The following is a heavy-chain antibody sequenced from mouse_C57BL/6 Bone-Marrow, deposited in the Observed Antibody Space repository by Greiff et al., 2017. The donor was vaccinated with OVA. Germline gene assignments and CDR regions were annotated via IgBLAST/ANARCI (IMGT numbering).Heavy chain of an antibody. CDR3: ARRTVFDY. D-gene: IGHD4-1*01. CDR2: ISSGSSTI. V-gene: IGHV5-17*01. J-gene: IGHJ2*01. Sequence: EVMLMESGGGLVKPGGSLKLSCAASGFTFSDYGMHWVRQAPEKGLEWVAYISSGSSTIYYADTVKGRFTISRDNAKNTLFLQMTSLRSEDTAMYYCARRTVFDYWGQGTTLTVSS. CDR1: GFTFSDYG.